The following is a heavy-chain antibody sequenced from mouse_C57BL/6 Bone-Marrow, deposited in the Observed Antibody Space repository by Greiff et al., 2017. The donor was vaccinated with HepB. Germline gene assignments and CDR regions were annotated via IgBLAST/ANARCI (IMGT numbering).Heavy chain of an antibody. CDR2: IYPRSGNT. CDR1: GYTFTSYG. CDR3: RYGSPFDV. Sequence: VQLQESGAELARPGASVKLSCKASGYTFTSYGISWVKQRTGQGLEWIGEIYPRSGNTYYNEKFKGKATLTADKSSSTAYMELRSLTSEDSAVYFCRYGSPFDVWGTGTTVTVSS. J-gene: IGHJ1*03. D-gene: IGHD1-1*01. V-gene: IGHV1-81*01.